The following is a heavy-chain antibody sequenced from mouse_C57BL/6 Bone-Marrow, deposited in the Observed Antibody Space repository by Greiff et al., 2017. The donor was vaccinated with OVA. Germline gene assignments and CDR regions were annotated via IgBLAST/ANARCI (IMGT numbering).Heavy chain of an antibody. CDR3: ARDPSSMDY. CDR2: ISDGGSYT. J-gene: IGHJ4*01. CDR1: GFTFSSYA. V-gene: IGHV5-4*01. Sequence: EVKLMESGGGLVKPGGSLKISCAASGFTFSSYAMSWVRQTPEKRLEWVANISDGGSYTYYPDNVKGRFTISRDTAKNNLYLQMSHLKSEDTAMYYCARDPSSMDYWGQGTSVTVSS.